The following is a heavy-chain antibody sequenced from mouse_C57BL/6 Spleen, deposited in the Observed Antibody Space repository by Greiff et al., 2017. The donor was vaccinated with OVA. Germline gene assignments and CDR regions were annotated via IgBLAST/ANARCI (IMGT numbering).Heavy chain of an antibody. CDR3: ARPPSDGYYGAY. J-gene: IGHJ3*01. CDR2: IDPSDSYT. D-gene: IGHD2-3*01. V-gene: IGHV1-50*01. Sequence: VQLQQPGAELVKPGASVKLSCKASGYTFTSYWMQWVKQRPGQGLEWIGEIDPSDSYTNYNQKFKGKATLTVDTSSSTAYMQLSSLTSEDSAVYYCARPPSDGYYGAYWGQGTLVTVSA. CDR1: GYTFTSYW.